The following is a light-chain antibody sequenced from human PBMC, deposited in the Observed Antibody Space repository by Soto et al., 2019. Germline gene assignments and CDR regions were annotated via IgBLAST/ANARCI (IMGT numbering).Light chain of an antibody. CDR2: AAS. CDR1: QVIRND. J-gene: IGKJ4*01. V-gene: IGKV1-6*01. CDR3: LQDYSYPLT. Sequence: AIQMTQSPSSLAASVGDRVTISCRASQVIRNDLGWYQQRPGKAPRLLIYAASGLQTGVPSRFSGSGSGTDFTLTITNLQPEDFATYYCLQDYSYPLTFGGGTKLDIK.